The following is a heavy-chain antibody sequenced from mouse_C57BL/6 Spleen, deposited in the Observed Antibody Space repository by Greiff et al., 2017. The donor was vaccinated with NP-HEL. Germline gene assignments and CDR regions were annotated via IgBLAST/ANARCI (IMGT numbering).Heavy chain of an antibody. J-gene: IGHJ2*01. CDR1: GYAFSSSW. Sequence: QVQLQQSGPELVKPGASVKISCKASGYAFSSSWMNWVKQRPGKGLEWIGRIYPGDGDTNYNGKFKGKATLTADKSSSTAYMQLSSLTSEDSAVYFCATRYDGYYYFDYWGQGTTLTVSS. V-gene: IGHV1-82*01. CDR3: ATRYDGYYYFDY. CDR2: IYPGDGDT. D-gene: IGHD2-3*01.